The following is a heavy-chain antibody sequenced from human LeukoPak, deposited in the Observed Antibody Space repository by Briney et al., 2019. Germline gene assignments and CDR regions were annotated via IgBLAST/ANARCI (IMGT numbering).Heavy chain of an antibody. J-gene: IGHJ4*02. CDR1: GGTFSSYA. V-gene: IGHV1-69*04. Sequence: ASVKVSCKASGGTFSSYAISWVRQAPGQGLEWMGRIIPILGIANYAQKFQGRVTITADKSTSTAYMELSSLRSEDTAVYYCARDRAISTYFGFPYWGRGTLVTVSS. CDR2: IIPILGIA. D-gene: IGHD3-3*02. CDR3: ARDRAISTYFGFPY.